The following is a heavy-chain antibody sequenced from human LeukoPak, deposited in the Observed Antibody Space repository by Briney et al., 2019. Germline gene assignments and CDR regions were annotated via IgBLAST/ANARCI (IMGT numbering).Heavy chain of an antibody. V-gene: IGHV3-73*01. D-gene: IGHD6-19*01. CDR3: THRAVAGAYYYGMDV. CDR1: GFTFSGSA. Sequence: GGSLRLSCAASGFTFSGSAMHWVRQASGKGLEWVGRIRSKANSYATAYAASVKGRFTISRDDSKNTAYLQMNSLKTEDTAVYYCTHRAVAGAYYYGMDVWGQGTTVTVSS. J-gene: IGHJ6*02. CDR2: IRSKANSYAT.